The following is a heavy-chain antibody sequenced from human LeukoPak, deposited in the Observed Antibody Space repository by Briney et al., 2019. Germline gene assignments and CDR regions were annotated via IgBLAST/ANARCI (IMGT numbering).Heavy chain of an antibody. CDR3: ARAVNYYFDY. J-gene: IGHJ4*02. CDR2: INSDGSST. V-gene: IGHV3-74*01. Sequence: GGSLRLSCAASGFTSSSYWMHWVRQAPGKGLVWVSRINSDGSSTSYADSVKGRFTISRDNAQNSLYLQMNSLRAEDTAVYYCARAVNYYFDYRGQGTLVTVSS. D-gene: IGHD4-23*01. CDR1: GFTSSSYW.